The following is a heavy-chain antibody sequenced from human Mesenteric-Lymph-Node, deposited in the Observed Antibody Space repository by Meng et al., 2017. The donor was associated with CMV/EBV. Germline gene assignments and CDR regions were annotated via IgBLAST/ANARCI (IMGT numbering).Heavy chain of an antibody. CDR3: TRAGERWLQLSPYYFDY. J-gene: IGHJ4*02. CDR2: IRSKAYGGTT. CDR1: GFTFGDYA. D-gene: IGHD5-24*01. Sequence: GESLKISCTASGFTFGDYAMSWVRQAPGKGLEWVGFIRSKAYGGTTEYAASVKGRFTISRDDSKSIAYLQMNSLKTEDTAVYYCTRAGERWLQLSPYYFDYWGQGTLVTVSS. V-gene: IGHV3-49*04.